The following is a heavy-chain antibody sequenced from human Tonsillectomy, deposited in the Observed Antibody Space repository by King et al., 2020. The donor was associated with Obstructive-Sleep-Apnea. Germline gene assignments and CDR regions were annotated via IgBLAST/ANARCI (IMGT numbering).Heavy chain of an antibody. D-gene: IGHD3-10*01. J-gene: IGHJ4*02. CDR3: ARDRDYYASGSYADY. Sequence: VQLVESGAEVKKPGASVKVSCKASGYTFTSYGISWVRQAPGQGLEWMGWITAYNGNTNYAQKLQGRVTITTDTSTTTAYMELRSLRSDDTAVYYCARDRDYYASGSYADYWGQGTLVTVSS. CDR2: ITAYNGNT. CDR1: GYTFTSYG. V-gene: IGHV1-18*01.